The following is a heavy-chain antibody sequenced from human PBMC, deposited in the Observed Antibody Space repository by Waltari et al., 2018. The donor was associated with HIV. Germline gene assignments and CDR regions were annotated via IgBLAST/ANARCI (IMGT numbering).Heavy chain of an antibody. Sequence: QVQLVESGGGVVQPGRSPRLSCAASRFTFLTYCMHWVRQSPGKGLEWVALISYDGSNRYYADSVKGRFTISRDNSKNTLWLQMSSLRAEDTAVYYCAKGGTVYGYYHYFDYWGQGTLVTVSS. CDR3: AKGGTVYGYYHYFDY. V-gene: IGHV3-30*18. D-gene: IGHD5-18*01. CDR2: ISYDGSNR. J-gene: IGHJ4*02. CDR1: RFTFLTYC.